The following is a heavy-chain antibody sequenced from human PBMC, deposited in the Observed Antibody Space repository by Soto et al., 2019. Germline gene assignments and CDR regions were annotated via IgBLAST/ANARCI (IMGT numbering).Heavy chain of an antibody. CDR3: AKDWSSSSWYVFDYYMDV. V-gene: IGHV3-23*01. CDR1: GFTFSSYA. Sequence: PGESLKISCAASGFTFSSYAMSWVRQAPGKGLEWVSAISGSGGSTYYADSVKGRFTISRDNSKNTLYLQMNSLRAEDTAVYYCAKDWSSSSWYVFDYYMDVWGKGTTVTVSS. CDR2: ISGSGGST. J-gene: IGHJ6*03. D-gene: IGHD6-13*01.